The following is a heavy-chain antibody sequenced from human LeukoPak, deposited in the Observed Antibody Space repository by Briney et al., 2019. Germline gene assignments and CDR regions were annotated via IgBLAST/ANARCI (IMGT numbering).Heavy chain of an antibody. V-gene: IGHV1-18*01. Sequence: ASVKVSCKASGYTFANYGINWVRQAPGQGLEWIGWISLENGNAGYAQRVQGRVTLTTDTSTSTAYMELRSLRSDDTAVHYCARVTYVRPYQLDYWGQGTLVSISS. J-gene: IGHJ4*02. D-gene: IGHD2-2*01. CDR1: GYTFANYG. CDR2: ISLENGNA. CDR3: ARVTYVRPYQLDY.